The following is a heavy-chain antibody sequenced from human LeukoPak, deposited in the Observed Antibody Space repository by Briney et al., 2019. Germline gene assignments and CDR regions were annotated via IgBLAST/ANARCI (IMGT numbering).Heavy chain of an antibody. Sequence: GGSLRLSCAASGFPFDDYGMTWVRQAPGKGLEWVSDSNWNGARTGYADSVKGRFTISRDNAKNTLYLQMNGLRAEDTAVYYCARVGFLEWLLYRDHFDYWGQGTLVTVSS. CDR3: ARVGFLEWLLYRDHFDY. V-gene: IGHV3-20*04. J-gene: IGHJ4*02. D-gene: IGHD3-3*02. CDR1: GFPFDDYG. CDR2: SNWNGART.